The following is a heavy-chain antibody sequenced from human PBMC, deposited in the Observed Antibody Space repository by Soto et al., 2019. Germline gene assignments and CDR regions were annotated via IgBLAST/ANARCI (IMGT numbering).Heavy chain of an antibody. V-gene: IGHV3-72*01. J-gene: IGHJ4*02. D-gene: IGHD5-12*01. CDR1: GFTFSSYS. CDR3: ARVGSGYDYRYFDY. CDR2: TRNKANSYTT. Sequence: VGSLRLSCAASGFTFSSYSMNWVRQATGKGLEWVGRTRNKANSYTTEYAASVKGRFTISRDDSKNSLYLQMNSLKTEDTAVYYCARVGSGYDYRYFDYWGQGTLVTVSS.